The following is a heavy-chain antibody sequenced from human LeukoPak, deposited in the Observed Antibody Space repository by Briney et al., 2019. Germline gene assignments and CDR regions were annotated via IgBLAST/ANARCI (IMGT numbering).Heavy chain of an antibody. CDR1: GYTFTSYY. CDR3: AREDTAMVEIDY. J-gene: IGHJ4*02. CDR2: INPSGGST. D-gene: IGHD5-18*01. Sequence: ASVTVSCKASGYTFTSYYMHWVRQAPGQGLEWMGIINPSGGSTGYAQKFQGRVTMTRDTSTSTVYMELSSLRSEDTAVYYCAREDTAMVEIDYWGQGTLVTVSS. V-gene: IGHV1-46*01.